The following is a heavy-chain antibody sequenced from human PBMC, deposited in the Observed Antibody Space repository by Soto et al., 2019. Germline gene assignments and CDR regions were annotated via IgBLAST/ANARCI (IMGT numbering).Heavy chain of an antibody. V-gene: IGHV3-30*18. CDR1: GFTFSSYG. D-gene: IGHD3-3*01. CDR2: ISYDGSNK. J-gene: IGHJ5*02. CDR3: AKEETRFISPNNWFDP. Sequence: QVQLVESGGGVVQPGRSLRLSCAASGFTFSSYGMHWVRQAPGKGLEWVAVISYDGSNKYYADSVKGRFTISRDNSKNTLYLQMNSLRAEDTAVYYCAKEETRFISPNNWFDPGGQGTLVTVSS.